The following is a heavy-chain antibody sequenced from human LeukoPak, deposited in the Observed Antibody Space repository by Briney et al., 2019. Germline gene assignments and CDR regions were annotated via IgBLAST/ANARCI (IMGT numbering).Heavy chain of an antibody. D-gene: IGHD3-10*01. V-gene: IGHV4-39*07. Sequence: SETLSLTCTVSGGSISSSSYYWGWIRQPPGKGLEWIGEINHSGSTNYNPSLKSRVTISVDTSKNQFSLKLSSVTAADTAVYYCARGPLNFYYGSGFLSPFDYWGQGTLVTVSS. CDR3: ARGPLNFYYGSGFLSPFDY. CDR1: GGSISSSSYY. J-gene: IGHJ4*02. CDR2: INHSGST.